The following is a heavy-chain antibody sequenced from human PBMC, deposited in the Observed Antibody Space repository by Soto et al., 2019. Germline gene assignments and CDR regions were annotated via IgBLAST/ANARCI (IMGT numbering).Heavy chain of an antibody. CDR3: ARDATLLTRDYYYGMDV. CDR2: INPNSGGT. V-gene: IGHV1-2*02. J-gene: IGHJ6*02. D-gene: IGHD2-15*01. Sequence: ASVKDSCKASGDTFIGYYMHCVRQAPGQGLEWMGWINPNSGGTNYAQRFQGRVTMTRDTSISTAYMELSRLRSDDTAVYYCARDATLLTRDYYYGMDVWGQGTTVTVSS. CDR1: GDTFIGYY.